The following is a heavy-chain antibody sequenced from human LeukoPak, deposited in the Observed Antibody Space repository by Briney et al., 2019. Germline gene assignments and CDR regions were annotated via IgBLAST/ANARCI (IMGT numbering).Heavy chain of an antibody. D-gene: IGHD3-10*01. Sequence: GGSLRFSCAASGFTFSSYGMHWVRQAPGKGLEWVTVIWYDGSNKYYADSVKGRFTISRDNSKNALYLQMNSLRAEDTAVYYCARVGETYGMDVWGQGTTVTVSS. CDR2: IWYDGSNK. CDR3: ARVGETYGMDV. J-gene: IGHJ6*02. V-gene: IGHV3-33*01. CDR1: GFTFSSYG.